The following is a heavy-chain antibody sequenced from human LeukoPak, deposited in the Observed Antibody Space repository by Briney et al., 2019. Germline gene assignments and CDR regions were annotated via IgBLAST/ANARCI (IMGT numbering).Heavy chain of an antibody. CDR3: ARLRDDYGDYVYYYYYGMDV. D-gene: IGHD4-17*01. J-gene: IGHJ6*02. Sequence: PSETLSLTCAVYGGSFSGYYWSWIRQPPGKGLEWIGEINHSGSTNYNPSLKSRVTISVDTSKNQFSLKLSSVTAADTAVCYCARLRDDYGDYVYYYYYGMDVWGQGTTVTVSS. V-gene: IGHV4-34*01. CDR2: INHSGST. CDR1: GGSFSGYY.